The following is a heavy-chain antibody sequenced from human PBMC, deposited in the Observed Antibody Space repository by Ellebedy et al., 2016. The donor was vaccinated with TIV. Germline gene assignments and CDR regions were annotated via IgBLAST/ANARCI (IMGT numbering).Heavy chain of an antibody. J-gene: IGHJ3*01. Sequence: LRLSCSVSGDFISSGGYYWGWVRQHPGKGLEWIGHIYYSGRTYYSPSLVSRVTISVDTSMNQFSLKLTSVTAADTAVYFCARDYHDYEVDAFDVWGRGTMVTVSS. V-gene: IGHV4-31*03. CDR2: IYYSGRT. D-gene: IGHD4-17*01. CDR3: ARDYHDYEVDAFDV. CDR1: GDFISSGGYY.